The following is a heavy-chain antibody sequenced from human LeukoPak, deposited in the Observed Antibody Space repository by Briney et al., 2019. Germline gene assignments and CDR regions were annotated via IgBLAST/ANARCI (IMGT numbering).Heavy chain of an antibody. D-gene: IGHD6-19*01. CDR3: ARRGPVRYSSGGVYEDY. V-gene: IGHV1-2*02. CDR2: INPNSGGT. J-gene: IGHJ4*02. Sequence: ASVKVSCKASGYTFTGYYMHWVRQAPGQGLEWMGWINPNSGGTNYAQKFQGRVTMTRDTSISTAYMELSRLRSDDTAVYCCARRGPVRYSSGGVYEDYWGQGTLVTVSS. CDR1: GYTFTGYY.